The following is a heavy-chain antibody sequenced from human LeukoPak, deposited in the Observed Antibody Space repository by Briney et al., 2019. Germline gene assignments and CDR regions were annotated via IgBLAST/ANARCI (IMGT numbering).Heavy chain of an antibody. J-gene: IGHJ4*02. CDR1: GYTFTGYY. V-gene: IGHV1-2*02. CDR3: ARVRIAVADGRYGDYFDY. Sequence: RASVKVSCKASGYTFTGYYLHWVRQAPGQGLEWMGWINPNSGGTNYAQKFQGGVTMTRDTSISTAYMELSRLRSDDTAVYYCARVRIAVADGRYGDYFDYWGQGTLVTVSS. D-gene: IGHD6-19*01. CDR2: INPNSGGT.